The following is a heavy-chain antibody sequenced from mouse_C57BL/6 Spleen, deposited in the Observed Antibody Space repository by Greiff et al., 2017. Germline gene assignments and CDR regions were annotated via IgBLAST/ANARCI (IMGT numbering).Heavy chain of an antibody. CDR3: ARAYYGNYGYFDV. V-gene: IGHV1-18*01. CDR2: INPNNGGT. Sequence: VQLQQSGPELVKPGASVKIPCKASGYTFTDYNMDWVKQSHGQSLEWIGDINPNNGGTIYNQKFKGKATLTVDKSSSTAYMELRSLTSEDTAVYYCARAYYGNYGYFDVWGTGTTVTVSS. D-gene: IGHD2-1*01. CDR1: GYTFTDYN. J-gene: IGHJ1*03.